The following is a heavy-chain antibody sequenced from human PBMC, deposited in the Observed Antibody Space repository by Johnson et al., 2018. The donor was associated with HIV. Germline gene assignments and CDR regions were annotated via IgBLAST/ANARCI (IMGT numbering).Heavy chain of an antibody. D-gene: IGHD3-22*01. CDR1: GFTFSSYA. CDR3: AREGYDSSGYSDAFDI. J-gene: IGHJ3*02. CDR2: ISYDGSNK. Sequence: QVQLVESGGGVVQPGRSLRLSCAASGFTFSSYAMHWVRQAPAKGLEWVAVISYDGSNKYYADSVKGRFTISRDNSKNTVYLQMNTLRAEDMAVYYCAREGYDSSGYSDAFDIWGQGTMVTVSS. V-gene: IGHV3-30-3*01.